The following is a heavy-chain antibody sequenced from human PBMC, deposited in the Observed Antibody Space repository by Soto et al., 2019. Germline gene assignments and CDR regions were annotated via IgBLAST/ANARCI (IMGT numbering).Heavy chain of an antibody. V-gene: IGHV1-18*01. CDR2: ISGYNGNT. Sequence: QVQLVQSRGEVKKPGASVKVSCKTSGYSFTTYGISWVRHAPGQGLEWMGWISGYNGNTNYAQKLQGRVTMTTDTSTSTAYMELRSLRSDDTAVYYCAREGPAPYYYYGMDVWGQGSTVTVSS. CDR1: GYSFTTYG. CDR3: AREGPAPYYYYGMDV. J-gene: IGHJ6*02.